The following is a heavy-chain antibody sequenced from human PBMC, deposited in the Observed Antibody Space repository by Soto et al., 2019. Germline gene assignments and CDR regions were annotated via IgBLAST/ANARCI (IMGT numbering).Heavy chain of an antibody. D-gene: IGHD2-15*01. J-gene: IGHJ5*02. CDR1: GGSISSSSYY. CDR3: ARLGYCSGGSCYYRTNWFDP. Sequence: QLQLQESGPGLVKPSETLSLTCTVSGGSISSSSYYWGWIRQPPGKGLEWIGSIYYSGSTYYNPSLKNRVTISVDTSKNQFSLKLSSVTAADTAVYYCARLGYCSGGSCYYRTNWFDPWGQGTLVTVSS. V-gene: IGHV4-39*01. CDR2: IYYSGST.